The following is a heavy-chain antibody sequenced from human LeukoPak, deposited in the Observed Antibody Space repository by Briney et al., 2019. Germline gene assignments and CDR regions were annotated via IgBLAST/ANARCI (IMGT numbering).Heavy chain of an antibody. CDR3: ARDTPQDTALLWFGELFPNYFDY. CDR1: GFTFTSYS. V-gene: IGHV3-21*01. CDR2: ISSSSSYT. Sequence: GGSLRLSCAASGFTFTSYSMNWVRQAPGKGLEWVSSISSSSSYTNYAHPLKGGFTISRDSATNSPYLQMTSLRAQATAVYYCARDTPQDTALLWFGELFPNYFDYWGQGTLVTVSS. J-gene: IGHJ4*02. D-gene: IGHD3-10*01.